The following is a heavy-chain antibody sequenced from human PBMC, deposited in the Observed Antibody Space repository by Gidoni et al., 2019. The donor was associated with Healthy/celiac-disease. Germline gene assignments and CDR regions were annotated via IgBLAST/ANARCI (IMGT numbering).Heavy chain of an antibody. CDR2: ISWNSGSI. Sequence: EVQLVESGGGLVQPGRSLRLSCAASGFTFDDYAMPWFRQAPGKGLEWVSGISWNSGSIGYADSVKGRFTISRDNAKNSLYLQMNSLRAEDTALYYCAKGFDSGYDWGWFDPWGQGTLVTVSS. CDR1: GFTFDDYA. CDR3: AKGFDSGYDWGWFDP. V-gene: IGHV3-9*01. J-gene: IGHJ5*02. D-gene: IGHD5-12*01.